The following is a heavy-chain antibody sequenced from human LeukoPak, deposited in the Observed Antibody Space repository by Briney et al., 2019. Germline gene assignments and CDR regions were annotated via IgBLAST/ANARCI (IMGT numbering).Heavy chain of an antibody. V-gene: IGHV3-21*01. Sequence: GGSLRLSCAASGFTFSSYSMNWVRQAPGKGLEWVSSISSSSYIYYADSVKGRFTISRDNAKYSLYLQMNSLRAEDTAVYYCARVSASLWFGELSGWFAPWGQGTLVTVSS. CDR3: ARVSASLWFGELSGWFAP. CDR1: GFTFSSYS. J-gene: IGHJ5*02. CDR2: ISSSSYI. D-gene: IGHD3-10*01.